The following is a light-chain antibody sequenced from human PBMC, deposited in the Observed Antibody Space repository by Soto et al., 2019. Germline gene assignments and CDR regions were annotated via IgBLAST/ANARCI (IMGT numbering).Light chain of an antibody. CDR1: QSFSSN. Sequence: EIVMTQSPATLSVSPGERATLSCRASQSFSSNLAWYQHKPGQAPRLLIYATSTRATGIPARFSGSGSGTEFTLTISSLQSEDFAVYYCQQYNYWPWTFGQGTRVEIK. J-gene: IGKJ1*01. V-gene: IGKV3-15*01. CDR3: QQYNYWPWT. CDR2: ATS.